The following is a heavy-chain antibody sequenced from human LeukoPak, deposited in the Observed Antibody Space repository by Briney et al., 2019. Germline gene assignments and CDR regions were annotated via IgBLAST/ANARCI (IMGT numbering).Heavy chain of an antibody. D-gene: IGHD7-27*01. CDR1: GYSISSGYY. CDR3: ARSGANWGSEDAFDI. CDR2: IYHSGST. V-gene: IGHV4-38-2*02. J-gene: IGHJ3*02. Sequence: SETLSLICTVSGYSISSGYYWGWIRQPPGKGLEWIGSIYHSGSTYYNPSLKSRVTISVDTSKNQFSLKLSSVTAADTAVYYCARSGANWGSEDAFDIWGQGTMVTVSS.